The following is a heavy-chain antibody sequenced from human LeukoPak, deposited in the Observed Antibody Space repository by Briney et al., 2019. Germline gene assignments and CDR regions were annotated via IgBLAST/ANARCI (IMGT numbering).Heavy chain of an antibody. V-gene: IGHV3-23*01. CDR2: ISGSGGST. CDR3: AKLGYCSSTSCPGFDY. D-gene: IGHD2-2*01. J-gene: IGHJ4*02. Sequence: GGSLRLSCAGSEFTFSSYGMSWVRQAPGKGLEWVSTISGSGGSTYYADSVKGRFTISRDNSKNTLYLQMNSLRAEDTAVYYCAKLGYCSSTSCPGFDYWGQETLVTVSS. CDR1: EFTFSSYG.